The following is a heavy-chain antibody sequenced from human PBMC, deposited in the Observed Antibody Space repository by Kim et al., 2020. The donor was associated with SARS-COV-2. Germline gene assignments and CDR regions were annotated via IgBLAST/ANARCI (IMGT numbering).Heavy chain of an antibody. CDR1: GFTFSNAW. V-gene: IGHV3-15*01. CDR3: TTDLYYDYVWGSYRLFRVGY. D-gene: IGHD3-16*02. J-gene: IGHJ4*02. Sequence: GGSLRLSCAASGFTFSNAWMSWVRQAPGKGLEWVGRIKSKTDGGTTDYAAPVKGRFTISRDDSKNTLYLQMNSLKTEDTAVYYCTTDLYYDYVWGSYRLFRVGYWGQGTLVTVSS. CDR2: IKSKTDGGTT.